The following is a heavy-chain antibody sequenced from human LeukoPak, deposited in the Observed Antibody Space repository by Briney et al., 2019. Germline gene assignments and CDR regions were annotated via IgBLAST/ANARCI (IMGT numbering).Heavy chain of an antibody. CDR1: GGSISSGGYS. CDR3: ARERATSGRCRFDF. J-gene: IGHJ4*02. Sequence: SQTLSLTCAVSGGSISSGGYSWSWIRQPPGKGLEWIGYVHHTGSRSYNPSLKSRVTISLDRDKSQFSLKLTSVTAADTAVYYCARERATSGRCRFDFWGQGALVTVSS. CDR2: VHHTGSR. D-gene: IGHD6-25*01. V-gene: IGHV4-30-2*01.